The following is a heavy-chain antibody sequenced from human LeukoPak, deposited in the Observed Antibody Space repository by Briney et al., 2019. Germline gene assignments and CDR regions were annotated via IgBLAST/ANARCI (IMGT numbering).Heavy chain of an antibody. J-gene: IGHJ4*02. CDR2: IRYDGSNK. CDR3: AKVRGAQYYFDY. Sequence: GESLRLSCAASGFTFSSYGMHWVRQAPGKGLEWVAFIRYDGSNKYYADSVKGRFTISRDNSKNTLYLQMNSLRAEDTAVYYCAKVRGAQYYFDYWGQGTLVTVSS. D-gene: IGHD3-10*01. CDR1: GFTFSSYG. V-gene: IGHV3-30*02.